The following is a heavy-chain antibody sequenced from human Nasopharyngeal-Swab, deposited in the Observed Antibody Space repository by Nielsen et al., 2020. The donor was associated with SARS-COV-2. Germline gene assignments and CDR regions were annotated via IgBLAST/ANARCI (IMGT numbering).Heavy chain of an antibody. CDR3: ARGHYAMDV. CDR2: LNQDGSET. V-gene: IGHV3-7*04. J-gene: IGHJ6*02. Sequence: GESLKISCAASGFSFSSHWMTWVRQAPGKGLEWAASLNQDGSETYYVDSVKGRLTISRDNGKNSVYLQMNRLRVEETAVYYCARGHYAMDVWGQGITVTVSS. CDR1: GFSFSSHW.